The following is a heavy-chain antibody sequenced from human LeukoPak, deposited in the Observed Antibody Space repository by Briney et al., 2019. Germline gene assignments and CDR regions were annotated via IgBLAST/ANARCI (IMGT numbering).Heavy chain of an antibody. D-gene: IGHD3-10*01. CDR1: GGSFSGYY. CDR2: INHSGST. J-gene: IGHJ4*02. V-gene: IGHV4-34*01. CDR3: AVERYYYGSGLSVY. Sequence: SGTLSLTCAVYGGSFSGYYWSWIRQPPGKGLEWIGEINHSGSTNYNPSLKSRVTISVDTSKNQFSLKLSSVTAADTAVYYCAVERYYYGSGLSVYWGQGTLVTVSS.